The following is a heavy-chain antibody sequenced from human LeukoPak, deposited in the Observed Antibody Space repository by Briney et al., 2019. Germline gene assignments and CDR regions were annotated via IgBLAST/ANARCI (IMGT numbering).Heavy chain of an antibody. CDR1: GYTFTSYD. J-gene: IGHJ4*02. Sequence: ASVKVSCKASGYTFTSYDINWVRQATGQGLEWMGWMNPNSGNTGYAQKFQGRVTITRNTSISTAYMELSSLRSEDTAVYCCARGVYIYDFWSGSYTKDYFDYWGQGTLVTVSS. V-gene: IGHV1-8*03. CDR2: MNPNSGNT. D-gene: IGHD3-3*01. CDR3: ARGVYIYDFWSGSYTKDYFDY.